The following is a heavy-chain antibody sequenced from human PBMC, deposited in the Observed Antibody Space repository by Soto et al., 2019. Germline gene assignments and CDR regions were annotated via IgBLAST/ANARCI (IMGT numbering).Heavy chain of an antibody. CDR3: ASSATTADYYYGMDV. CDR1: GYTFSSYA. V-gene: IGHV1-3*01. CDR2: INAGNGNT. D-gene: IGHD1-26*01. Sequence: ASVKVSCKASGYTFSSYAMHWVRQAPGQRLEWMGWINAGNGNTKYSQKFQGRVTITRDTSASTAYMELSSLRSEDTAVYYCASSATTADYYYGMDVWGQGTTVTVSS. J-gene: IGHJ6*02.